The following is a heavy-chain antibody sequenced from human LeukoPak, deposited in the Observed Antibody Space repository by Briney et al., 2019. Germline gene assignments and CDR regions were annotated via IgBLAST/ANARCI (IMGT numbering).Heavy chain of an antibody. CDR3: ARARPGRYYYYMDV. V-gene: IGHV4-34*01. J-gene: IGHJ6*03. CDR2: INHSGST. D-gene: IGHD6-6*01. Sequence: PSETLSLTCAVCGGSFSGYYWSWIRQPPGKGLEWIGEINHSGSTNYNPSLKSRVTISVDTSKNQFSLKLSSVTAADTAVYYCARARPGRYYYYMDVWGKGTTVTVSS. CDR1: GGSFSGYY.